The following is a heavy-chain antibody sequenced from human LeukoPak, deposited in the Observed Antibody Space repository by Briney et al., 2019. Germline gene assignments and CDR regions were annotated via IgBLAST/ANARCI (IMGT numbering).Heavy chain of an antibody. V-gene: IGHV5-51*01. CDR2: IDPGESKS. D-gene: IGHD5-18*01. Sequence: LGESLKISCKGSGYSFTNYWIGWVRQMPGKGLEWMGIIDPGESKSRYSPSSQGQVTISADKSISTAYLQWSSLKSSDTAMYYCARLPYSYGYQGAFDIWGQGTMVSVSS. CDR3: ARLPYSYGYQGAFDI. J-gene: IGHJ3*02. CDR1: GYSFTNYW.